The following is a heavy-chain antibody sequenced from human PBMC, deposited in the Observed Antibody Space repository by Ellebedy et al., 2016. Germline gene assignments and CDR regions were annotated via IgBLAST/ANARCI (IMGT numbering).Heavy chain of an antibody. Sequence: GESLKISCNGSGYSFSTNWIAWVRQMPGKGLEWMGIIYPGDSDTKYSPSFQGLVTISADTSISTSYVQWSSLKASDTAKYYCASGVTTASNDAFDIWGQGTMVTVSS. CDR2: IYPGDSDT. CDR1: GYSFSTNW. CDR3: ASGVTTASNDAFDI. J-gene: IGHJ3*02. D-gene: IGHD1-1*01. V-gene: IGHV5-51*01.